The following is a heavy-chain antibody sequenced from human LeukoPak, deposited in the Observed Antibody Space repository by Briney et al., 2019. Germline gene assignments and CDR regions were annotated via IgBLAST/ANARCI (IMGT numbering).Heavy chain of an antibody. CDR1: GYTFTGYY. Sequence: ASVKVSCKASGYTFTGYYMHWVRQATGQGLEWMGWMSPNNGNTGYAQKFQGRVTMTRNTPISTAYMELSSLRSEDTAVYYCASFQKQVWGQGTLVTVSS. J-gene: IGHJ4*02. V-gene: IGHV1-8*02. CDR2: MSPNNGNT. CDR3: ASFQKQV.